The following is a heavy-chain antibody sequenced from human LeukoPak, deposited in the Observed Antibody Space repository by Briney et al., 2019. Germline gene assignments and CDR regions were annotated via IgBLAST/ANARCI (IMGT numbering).Heavy chain of an antibody. CDR1: GYTFTSYD. CDR3: ARGRDIVVVVAATERTPYYYGMDV. Sequence: ASVKVSCKASGYTFTSYDINWVRQATGQGLEWVGWMNPNSGNTGYAQKFQGRVTMTRNTSISTAYMELSSLRSEDTAVYYCARGRDIVVVVAATERTPYYYGMDVWGQGTTVTVSS. J-gene: IGHJ6*02. V-gene: IGHV1-8*01. CDR2: MNPNSGNT. D-gene: IGHD2-15*01.